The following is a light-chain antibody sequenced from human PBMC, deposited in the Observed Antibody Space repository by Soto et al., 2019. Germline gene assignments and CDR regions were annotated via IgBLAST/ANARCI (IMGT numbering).Light chain of an antibody. CDR2: GTS. Sequence: ETVLTQSPGTLSLSPGERATLSCRASQSVNGNYLAWYQQKPGQAPRLLIYGTSSRATGIPDRFSGSGSGTDFTLTISNLQAEDSAVYHCHQYSNTFRTFGQGTKVDIK. CDR3: HQYSNTFRT. V-gene: IGKV3-20*01. J-gene: IGKJ1*01. CDR1: QSVNGNY.